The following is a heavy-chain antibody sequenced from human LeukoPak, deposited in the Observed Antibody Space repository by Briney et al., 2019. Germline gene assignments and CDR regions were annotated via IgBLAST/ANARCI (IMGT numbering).Heavy chain of an antibody. J-gene: IGHJ6*03. CDR3: AKEGYYGSGSYYMDV. CDR1: GFTFSSYG. V-gene: IGHV3-33*06. CDR2: IWYDGSNK. D-gene: IGHD3-10*01. Sequence: PGGSLRLSCAASGFTFSSYGMHWVRQAPGKGLDWVAVIWYDGSNKYYAASVKGRFTISRDNSKNTLYLQMNSLRAEDTAVYYCAKEGYYGSGSYYMDVWGKGTTVTVSS.